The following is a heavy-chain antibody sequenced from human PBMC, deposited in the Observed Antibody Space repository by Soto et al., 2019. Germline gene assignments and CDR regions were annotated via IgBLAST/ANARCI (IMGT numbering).Heavy chain of an antibody. CDR2: IYWDDDK. J-gene: IGHJ5*02. V-gene: IGHV2-5*02. CDR3: AHRTYYDFWSGSNWFDP. Sequence: QITLKESGPTLVKPTQTLTLTCTFSGFSLSTSGVGVGWIRQPPGKALEWLALIYWDDDKRYSPSLKSRLTISKXXTXNXXVRTMTNMDPVDTATYYCAHRTYYDFWSGSNWFDPWGQGTLVTVSS. CDR1: GFSLSTSGVG. D-gene: IGHD3-3*01.